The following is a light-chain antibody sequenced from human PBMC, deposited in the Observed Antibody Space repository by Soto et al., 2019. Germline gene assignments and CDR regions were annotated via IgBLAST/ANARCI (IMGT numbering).Light chain of an antibody. V-gene: IGKV3-11*01. Sequence: EIVLTQSPATLSLSPGERATLSCRASQSVSSYLVWYQQKPGQVPRLLIYDAYNRDTGIPARFGGSGSGTDFTLTISVLEPEDSAVYYCQQRSDWPSTFGGGTKVEIK. CDR1: QSVSSY. J-gene: IGKJ4*01. CDR3: QQRSDWPST. CDR2: DAY.